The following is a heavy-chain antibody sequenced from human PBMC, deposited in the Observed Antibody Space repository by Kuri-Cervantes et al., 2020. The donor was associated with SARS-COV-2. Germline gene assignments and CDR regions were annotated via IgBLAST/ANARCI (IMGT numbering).Heavy chain of an antibody. CDR3: ARGKRITMVRGLVENGMDV. V-gene: IGHV1-69*06. CDR2: IIPIFGTA. CDR1: GGTFSSYA. D-gene: IGHD3-10*01. J-gene: IGHJ6*02. Sequence: SVKVSCKASGGTFSSYAISWVRQAPGQGLEWMGGIIPIFGTANYAQKFQGRVTITADKSTSTAYMELSSLRSEDTAVYYCARGKRITMVRGLVENGMDVWGQGTTVTVSS.